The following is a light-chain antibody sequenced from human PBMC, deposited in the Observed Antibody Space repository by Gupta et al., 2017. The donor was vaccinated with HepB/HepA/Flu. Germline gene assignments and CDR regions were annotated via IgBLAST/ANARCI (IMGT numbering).Light chain of an antibody. Sequence: EIVLTQSPATLSLSPGERATLSCRASQSVSSYLAWYQQKPGHAPRLLIYDASNRATGIPARFSGSGSGTDFTLTISSLEPEDFAVHYCQQRSNWPPSFGGGTKVEIK. J-gene: IGKJ4*01. CDR2: DAS. CDR1: QSVSSY. CDR3: QQRSNWPPS. V-gene: IGKV3-11*01.